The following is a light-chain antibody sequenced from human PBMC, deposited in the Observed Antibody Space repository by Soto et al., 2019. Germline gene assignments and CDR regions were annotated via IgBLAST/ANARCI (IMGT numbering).Light chain of an antibody. Sequence: QLVLTQPASVSGSPGQSITISCTGTSSDVGAYNYVSWYQQHPGKAPKLMIYDVSNRPSGVSNRFSGSKSGNTASLTISGLQAEDEADYYCSSYTSSSTPYVFGIGTKLTVL. J-gene: IGLJ1*01. CDR2: DVS. CDR3: SSYTSSSTPYV. CDR1: SSDVGAYNY. V-gene: IGLV2-14*01.